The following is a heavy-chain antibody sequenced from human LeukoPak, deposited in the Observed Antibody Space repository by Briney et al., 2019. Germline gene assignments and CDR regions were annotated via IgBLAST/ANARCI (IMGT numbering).Heavy chain of an antibody. Sequence: PSETLSLTCTVSGGSISSYYWSWIRQPPGKGLEWIGYIYYSGSTNYNPSLKSRVTISVDTSKNQFSLKLSSVTAADTAVYYCARDITEGGLYGLDVWGQGTTVTVSS. J-gene: IGHJ6*02. D-gene: IGHD3-10*01. CDR1: GGSISSYY. CDR2: IYYSGST. V-gene: IGHV4-59*01. CDR3: ARDITEGGLYGLDV.